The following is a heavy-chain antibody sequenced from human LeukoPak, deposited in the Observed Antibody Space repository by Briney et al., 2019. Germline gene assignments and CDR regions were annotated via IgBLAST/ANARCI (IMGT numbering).Heavy chain of an antibody. CDR1: GFTFSSYG. J-gene: IGHJ4*02. Sequence: GGSLRLSCAASGFTFSSYGMNWVRQAPGKGLEWVSAIRGDGRYKYYADSVRGRFTISRDNAENSLYLQMNSLRVEDTAVYYCARAPTVLVGYCSSSSCQADYWGQGTLVTVSS. D-gene: IGHD2-2*01. CDR3: ARAPTVLVGYCSSSSCQADY. V-gene: IGHV3-21*01. CDR2: IRGDGRYK.